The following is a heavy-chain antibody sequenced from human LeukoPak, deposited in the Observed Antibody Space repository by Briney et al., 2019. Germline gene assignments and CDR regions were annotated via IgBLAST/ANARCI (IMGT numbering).Heavy chain of an antibody. Sequence: SGTLSLTCAVYGGSLSGYYLSWIRQPPGKGLEWIGEINYSGSNNYNPSIMSRVTISLDTSKNQFSLKLSSVTAADAAVYCCARRRCVNYFDYWGQGTLVTVSS. CDR3: ARRRCVNYFDY. D-gene: IGHD5-24*01. CDR2: INYSGSN. J-gene: IGHJ4*02. V-gene: IGHV4-34*01. CDR1: GGSLSGYY.